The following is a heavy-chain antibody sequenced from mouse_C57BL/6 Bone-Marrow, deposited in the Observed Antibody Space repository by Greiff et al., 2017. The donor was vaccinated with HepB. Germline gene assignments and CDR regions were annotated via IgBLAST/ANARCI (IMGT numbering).Heavy chain of an antibody. CDR2: IYPGGGYT. CDR1: GYTFTNYW. CDR3: ARRAKRSYFDY. V-gene: IGHV1-63*01. J-gene: IGHJ2*01. D-gene: IGHD3-1*01. Sequence: VQLQQSGAELVRPGTSVKMSCKAFGYTFTNYWIGWAKQRPGHGLEWIGDIYPGGGYTNYNEKFKGKATLTADKSSSTAYMQFSSLTSEDSAIYYCARRAKRSYFDYWGQGTTLTVSS.